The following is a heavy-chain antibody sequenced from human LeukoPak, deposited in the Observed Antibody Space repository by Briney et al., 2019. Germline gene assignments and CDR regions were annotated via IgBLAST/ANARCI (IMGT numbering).Heavy chain of an antibody. CDR3: ARDRVTFGGVIVPFDY. Sequence: GGSLRLSRAASGFTFSSYSMNWVRQAPGKGLEWVSYISSSSSTIYYADSVKGRFTISRDNAKNSLYLQMNSLRDEDTAVYYCARDRVTFGGVIVPFDYWGQGTLVTVSS. CDR2: ISSSSSTI. J-gene: IGHJ4*02. D-gene: IGHD3-16*02. V-gene: IGHV3-48*02. CDR1: GFTFSSYS.